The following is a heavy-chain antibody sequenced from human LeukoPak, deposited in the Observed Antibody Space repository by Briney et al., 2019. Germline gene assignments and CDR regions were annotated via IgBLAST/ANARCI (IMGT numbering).Heavy chain of an antibody. J-gene: IGHJ4*02. D-gene: IGHD1-1*01. V-gene: IGHV3-30*04. CDR2: ISYDGSNE. Sequence: PGGSLRLSCAASGLTFSSYVMHWVRQAPGKGLEWVAIISYDGSNEYYADSVKGRFTISRDNSKNTLYLQMNSLRAEDTAVYYCANLRKSLWIPEFDYWGQGTLVTVSS. CDR1: GLTFSSYV. CDR3: ANLRKSLWIPEFDY.